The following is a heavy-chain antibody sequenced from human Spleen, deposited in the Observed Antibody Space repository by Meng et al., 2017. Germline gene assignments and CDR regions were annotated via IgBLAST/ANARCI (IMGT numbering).Heavy chain of an antibody. J-gene: IGHJ5*02. V-gene: IGHV4-4*02. CDR3: VYFWSGYFT. D-gene: IGHD3-3*01. CDR1: GDSITNHNW. Sequence: QVQLRESGPALVKPSETLSLTCAVSGDSITNHNWWAWVRQPPGKGLEWIGEIPHRGSSAYNPSLKGRLTISVDTSKNQISLRLSSVIAADTAVYYCVYFWSGYFTSGQGTLVTVSS. CDR2: IPHRGSS.